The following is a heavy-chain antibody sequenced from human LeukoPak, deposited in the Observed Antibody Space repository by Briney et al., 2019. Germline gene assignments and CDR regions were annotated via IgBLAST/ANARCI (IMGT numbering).Heavy chain of an antibody. Sequence: PSETLSLTCAVSGYSISSGYYWGWIRQPPGKGPEWIGSIYHSGSTYYNPSLKSRVTISVDTSKNQFSLKLSSVTAADTAVYYCARGRDYYDSGDFDYWGQGTLVTVSS. CDR3: ARGRDYYDSGDFDY. CDR1: GYSISSGYY. D-gene: IGHD3-22*01. CDR2: IYHSGST. J-gene: IGHJ4*02. V-gene: IGHV4-38-2*01.